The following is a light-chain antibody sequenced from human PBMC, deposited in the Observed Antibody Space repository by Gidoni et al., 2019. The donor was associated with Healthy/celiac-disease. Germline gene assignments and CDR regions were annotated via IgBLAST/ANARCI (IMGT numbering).Light chain of an antibody. J-gene: IGKJ1*01. Sequence: DIQMTPSPSTLSASVGDRVTISCRARQSISSWLAWYQQKRGKAPQLLIYAAPSLGSGVPSRFSGSASGTEFTLTISSLQPDDFATYYCQQYNSYSQTFGQGTKVEIK. CDR3: QQYNSYSQT. CDR1: QSISSW. CDR2: AAP. V-gene: IGKV1-5*01.